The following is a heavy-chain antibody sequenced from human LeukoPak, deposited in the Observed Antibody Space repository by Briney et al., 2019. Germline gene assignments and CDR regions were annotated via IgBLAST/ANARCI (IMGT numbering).Heavy chain of an antibody. CDR1: GGSISSTTYY. CDR3: TRRITGTTSDSFDY. Sequence: SETLSLTCTVSGGSISSTTYYWGWIRQPPGKGLEWIGNINYSGSTYYYPPLHSRVTMSVDTSKSQLSLKLSSVTAADTAVYCCTRRITGTTSDSFDYWGQGILVTVSS. J-gene: IGHJ4*02. D-gene: IGHD1-20*01. CDR2: INYSGST. V-gene: IGHV4-39*01.